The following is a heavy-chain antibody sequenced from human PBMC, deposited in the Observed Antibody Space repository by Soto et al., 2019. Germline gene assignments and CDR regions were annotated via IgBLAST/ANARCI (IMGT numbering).Heavy chain of an antibody. CDR1: GFTFISYS. V-gene: IGHV3-21*01. J-gene: IGHJ3*02. D-gene: IGHD2-2*01. CDR2: MSSVGRYI. Sequence: GGSLRLSCAASGFTFISYSMNWVRQAPGKGLEWVSFMSSVGRYIYYADSVKGRFTISRDNAKNSLYLEMNSLRAEDTAVYYCARDPSIGRCSTTSCPAAFDIWGQGTMVTV. CDR3: ARDPSIGRCSTTSCPAAFDI.